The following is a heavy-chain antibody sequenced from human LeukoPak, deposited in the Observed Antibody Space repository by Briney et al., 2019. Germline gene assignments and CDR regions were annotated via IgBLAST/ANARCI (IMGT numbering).Heavy chain of an antibody. CDR3: ARGNSSGHGASDY. CDR1: GGSFSGYY. D-gene: IGHD6-19*01. CDR2: INHSGST. J-gene: IGHJ4*02. Sequence: PSETLSLTCAVYGGSFSGYYWSWIRQPPGKGLEWIGEINHSGSTNYNPSLKSRVTISVDMSKNQFSLKLSSVTAADTAVYYCARGNSSGHGASDYWGQGTLVTVSS. V-gene: IGHV4-34*01.